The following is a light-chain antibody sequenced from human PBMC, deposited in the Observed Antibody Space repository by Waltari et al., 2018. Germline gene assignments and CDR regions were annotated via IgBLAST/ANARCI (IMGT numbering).Light chain of an antibody. CDR3: QQANTFPPGVT. CDR1: KDIGNW. CDR2: AAS. Sequence: DIQMTQSPSSVSASVGDRINITCRASKDIGNWLAWYQQKPGTAPKLLVYAASRLQRGVAARFSGSGFGTDFTLTIVSLQPEDFATYFCQQANTFPPGVTFGGGTKVEI. J-gene: IGKJ4*01. V-gene: IGKV1D-12*01.